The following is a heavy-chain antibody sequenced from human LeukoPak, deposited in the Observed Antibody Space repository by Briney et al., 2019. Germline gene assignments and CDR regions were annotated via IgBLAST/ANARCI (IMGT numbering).Heavy chain of an antibody. CDR2: IFVGSGNT. V-gene: IGHV1-58*01. Sequence: SVKVSCKASGFTFTSSAVQWVRQARGQRLEWIGWIFVGSGNTNYAQKFQERVTITRDMSTSTAYMELSSLRSEDTAVYYCAASPLSKYYDFWRAGEGDYWGQGTLVTVSS. D-gene: IGHD3-3*01. CDR3: AASPLSKYYDFWRAGEGDY. J-gene: IGHJ4*02. CDR1: GFTFTSSA.